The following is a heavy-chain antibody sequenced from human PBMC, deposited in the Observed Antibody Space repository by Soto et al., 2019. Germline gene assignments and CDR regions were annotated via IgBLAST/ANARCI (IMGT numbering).Heavy chain of an antibody. CDR2: IFHSGST. J-gene: IGHJ4*02. CDR3: ARANYDLWSGSLDY. CDR1: GGSISNGDW. D-gene: IGHD3-3*01. V-gene: IGHV4-4*02. Sequence: SETLSLTCAVSGGSISNGDWWSWVRQPPGKGLEWIGEIFHSGSTNYSPSLKSRVTISVDKSKNQFSLKMRSVTAADTAVYYCARANYDLWSGSLDYWGQGTLVTLSS.